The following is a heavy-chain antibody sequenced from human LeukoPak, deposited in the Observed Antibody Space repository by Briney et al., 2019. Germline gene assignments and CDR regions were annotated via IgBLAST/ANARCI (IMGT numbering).Heavy chain of an antibody. J-gene: IGHJ4*02. CDR1: GFTFSSYG. V-gene: IGHV3-30*18. Sequence: GGSLRLSCAASGFTFSSYGMHWVRQAPGKGLEWVAVISYDGSNKYYADSVKGRFTISRDNSKNTLYLQMNSLRAEDTAVYYCAKDRTTMVRGDPGGFDYWGQGTLVTVSS. CDR3: AKDRTTMVRGDPGGFDY. D-gene: IGHD3-10*01. CDR2: ISYDGSNK.